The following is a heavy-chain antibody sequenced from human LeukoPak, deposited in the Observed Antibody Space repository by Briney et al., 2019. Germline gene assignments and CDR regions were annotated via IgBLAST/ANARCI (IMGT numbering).Heavy chain of an antibody. D-gene: IGHD3-3*01. Sequence: GGSLRLSCAASGFTFSSYAMSWVRQDPGKRLEWVSAISGSGGSTYYADSVKGRFTISRDNSKNTLYLQMNSLRAEDTAVYYCAKDREYYDFWSGQYYFDYWGQGTLVTVSS. CDR3: AKDREYYDFWSGQYYFDY. CDR1: GFTFSSYA. J-gene: IGHJ4*02. V-gene: IGHV3-23*01. CDR2: ISGSGGST.